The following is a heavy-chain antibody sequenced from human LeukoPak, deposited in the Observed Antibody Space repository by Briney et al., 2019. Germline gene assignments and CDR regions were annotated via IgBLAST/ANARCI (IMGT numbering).Heavy chain of an antibody. CDR2: IYHSGST. CDR1: GYSISSGYY. Sequence: PSETLSLTCTVSGYSISSGYYWGWIRQPPGKGLEWIGSIYHSGSTYYNPSLKSRVTISVDTSKNQFSLKLSSVTAADTAVYYCARVRGLYGSGSSYYFDYWGQGTLVTVSS. V-gene: IGHV4-38-2*02. CDR3: ARVRGLYGSGSSYYFDY. J-gene: IGHJ4*02. D-gene: IGHD3-10*01.